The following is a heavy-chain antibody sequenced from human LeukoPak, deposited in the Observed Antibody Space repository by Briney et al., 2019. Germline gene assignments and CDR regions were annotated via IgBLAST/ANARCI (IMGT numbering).Heavy chain of an antibody. J-gene: IGHJ5*02. CDR3: AREITIRNWFDP. CDR2: INPNSGGT. V-gene: IGHV1-2*06. CDR1: GYTFTGYY. Sequence: RALVKVSCKASGYTFTGYYMHWVRQAPGQGLEWMGRINPNSGGTDYAQKFQGRVAMTRDTSITTAYMELSRLTSDDTAVYYCAREITIRNWFDPWGQGTLVTVSS. D-gene: IGHD3-3*01.